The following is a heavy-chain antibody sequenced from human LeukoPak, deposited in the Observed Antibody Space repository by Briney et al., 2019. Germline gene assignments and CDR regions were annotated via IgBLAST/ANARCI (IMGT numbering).Heavy chain of an antibody. J-gene: IGHJ4*02. D-gene: IGHD2-21*02. Sequence: SETLSLTCAVYGGSFSGYYWSWIRQPPGKGLEWIGEINHSGSTNSSPSLKSRVTIPEDTSRKQFSLKLSSLTAADTAVYDWASTTDAAGNCGGDCYPYFDYWGQGTLVTDSS. CDR3: ASTTDAAGNCGGDCYPYFDY. CDR1: GGSFSGYY. CDR2: INHSGST. V-gene: IGHV4-34*01.